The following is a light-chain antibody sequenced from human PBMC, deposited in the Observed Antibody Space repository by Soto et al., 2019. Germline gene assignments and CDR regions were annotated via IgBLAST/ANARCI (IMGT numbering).Light chain of an antibody. V-gene: IGKV1-5*03. CDR3: QRYNILWT. CDR1: QSISSW. CDR2: KAS. Sequence: DIQMTQSPSTLSASVGDRVTITCRASQSISSWLAWYQQKPGKAPKLLIYKASSLESGVPSRFSGSGSGTEFTLTLSSLQPDDFADYYGQRYNILWTVGQRFKVEIK. J-gene: IGKJ1*01.